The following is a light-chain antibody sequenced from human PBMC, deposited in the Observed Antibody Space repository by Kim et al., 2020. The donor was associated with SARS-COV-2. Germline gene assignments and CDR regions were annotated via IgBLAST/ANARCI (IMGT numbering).Light chain of an antibody. Sequence: KTVTIACTRSSGSIASTYVQWYHQRPGSAPTTVIYEDNQRPSGVPDRFSGSIDSSSNSASLTISGLKTEDEADYYCQSYDSSIPWVFGGGTQLTVL. CDR1: SGSIASTY. CDR3: QSYDSSIPWV. J-gene: IGLJ3*02. V-gene: IGLV6-57*03. CDR2: EDN.